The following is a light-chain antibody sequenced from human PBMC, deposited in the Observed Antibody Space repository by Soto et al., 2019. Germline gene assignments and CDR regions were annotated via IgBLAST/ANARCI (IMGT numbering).Light chain of an antibody. Sequence: DIQMTQSPASLSASVGDRVTVTCRASQRINNYLNWYQQKPGKAPNLLIYRTSSLQSGVTSRFRGSGSETDFTLTISSLQAEDFGTYYCLRSFSVPDTFGQGTKVDIK. CDR2: RTS. V-gene: IGKV1-39*01. J-gene: IGKJ2*01. CDR3: LRSFSVPDT. CDR1: QRINNY.